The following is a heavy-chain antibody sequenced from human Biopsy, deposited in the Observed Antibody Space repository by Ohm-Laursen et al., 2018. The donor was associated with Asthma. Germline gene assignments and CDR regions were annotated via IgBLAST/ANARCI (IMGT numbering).Heavy chain of an antibody. V-gene: IGHV1-2*06. CDR2: INPNSGGT. CDR1: GYTFIGCH. D-gene: IGHD6-13*01. Sequence: ESSVKVSCKASGYTFIGCHIHWMRQAPGQGLGWMGRINPNSGGTNYAQKFQGRVTMTRDTSISTAYMEVSRLRSDDTAVYYCARGQKSAGDRWFDPWGQGTLVTVSS. J-gene: IGHJ5*02. CDR3: ARGQKSAGDRWFDP.